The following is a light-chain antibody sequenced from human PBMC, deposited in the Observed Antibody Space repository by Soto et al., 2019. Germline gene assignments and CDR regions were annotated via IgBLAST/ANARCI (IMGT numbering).Light chain of an antibody. CDR1: QSVSSSY. Sequence: EIVLTQSPGPLSLSPGERATLSCRASQSVSSSYLAWYQQKPGQAPRLLIYGASSRATGIPDRFSGSGSGTYFTLTISRLQPEDFAVYYCQQYDNSPMYTFGRGTKVEIK. J-gene: IGKJ2*01. CDR2: GAS. CDR3: QQYDNSPMYT. V-gene: IGKV3-20*01.